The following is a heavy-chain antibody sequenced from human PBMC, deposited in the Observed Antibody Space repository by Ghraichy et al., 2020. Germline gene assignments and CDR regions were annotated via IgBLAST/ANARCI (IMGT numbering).Heavy chain of an antibody. V-gene: IGHV3-23*05. CDR1: GFAFSSLA. D-gene: IGHD1-26*01. CDR2: ISSSGSVE. CDR3: ASVRVSEPFRLEY. Sequence: GGSLRLSCAASGFAFSSLAMTWVRQAPGKGLEWVSTISSSGSVEDYADSVKGRFTISRDNSKSTLYLQMNNLRAEDTAEYHCASVRVSEPFRLEYWGQGTLVTVSA. J-gene: IGHJ4*02.